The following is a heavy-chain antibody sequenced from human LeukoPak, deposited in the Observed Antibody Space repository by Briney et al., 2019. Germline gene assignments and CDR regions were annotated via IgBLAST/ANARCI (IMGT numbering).Heavy chain of an antibody. J-gene: IGHJ4*02. CDR2: IYSGGST. Sequence: PGGSLRLSCAASGFTVSSNYMSWVRQAPGKGLEWVSVIYSGGSTYYAGSVKGRFTISRDNSKNTLYLQMNSLRAEDTAVYYCALPAATINFDYWGQGTLVTVSS. CDR3: ALPAATINFDY. V-gene: IGHV3-66*01. D-gene: IGHD2-2*01. CDR1: GFTVSSNY.